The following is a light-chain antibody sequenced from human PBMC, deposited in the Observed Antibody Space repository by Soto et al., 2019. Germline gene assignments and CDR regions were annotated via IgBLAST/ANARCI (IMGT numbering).Light chain of an antibody. CDR2: AAS. J-gene: IGKJ2*01. V-gene: IGKV1-39*01. CDR3: QQSYSTPDT. CDR1: QSIDNY. Sequence: DIQITESPSSLSASVGDRVTITCRASQSIDNYLNWYQQKPGTAPKLLIYAASRLQSGAPSRFSGSGSGTELTLTISSLQTEDFGTYYCQQSYSTPDTFGQGTKLEIK.